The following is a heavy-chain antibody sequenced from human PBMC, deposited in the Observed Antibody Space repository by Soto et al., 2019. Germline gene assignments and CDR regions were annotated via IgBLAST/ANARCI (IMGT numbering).Heavy chain of an antibody. V-gene: IGHV3-33*01. CDR3: AREKTPGYFDF. Sequence: PGGSLRLSCAAYGFTFSSYGMHWVRQTPGKGLEWVAVIWYDGSNQYHGDSVKGRFTISRDNSKNTLYPQMNSLRAEDTAVYFCAREKTPGYFDFWGQGTLVTVSS. D-gene: IGHD3-10*01. CDR1: GFTFSSYG. CDR2: IWYDGSNQ. J-gene: IGHJ4*02.